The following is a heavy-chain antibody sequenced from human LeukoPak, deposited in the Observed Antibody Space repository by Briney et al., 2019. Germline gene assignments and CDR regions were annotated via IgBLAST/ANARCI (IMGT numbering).Heavy chain of an antibody. V-gene: IGHV4-30-2*05. Sequence: PSETLSLTCTVSGGFISSGGYYWSWIRQPPGKGLEWIGYIYHSGSTYYNPSLKSRVTISVDTSKNQFSLKLSYVTAGDTGVYYCAREHYYGSGSRYAFDIWGQGKMVTVSS. CDR1: GGFISSGGYY. D-gene: IGHD3-10*01. CDR2: IYHSGST. CDR3: AREHYYGSGSRYAFDI. J-gene: IGHJ3*02.